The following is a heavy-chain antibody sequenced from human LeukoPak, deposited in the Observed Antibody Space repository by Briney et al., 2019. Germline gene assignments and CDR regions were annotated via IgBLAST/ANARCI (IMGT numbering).Heavy chain of an antibody. V-gene: IGHV4-59*01. J-gene: IGHJ5*02. Sequence: SETLSLTCTVSGGSISSYYWSWIRQPPGKGLEWIGYIYYSGSTNYNPSLKSRVTISVDTSKNQFSLKLSSVTAADTAVYYCARGSGGSSYNWFDPWGQGTLVTVSS. CDR3: ARGSGGSSYNWFDP. D-gene: IGHD2-15*01. CDR2: IYYSGST. CDR1: GGSISSYY.